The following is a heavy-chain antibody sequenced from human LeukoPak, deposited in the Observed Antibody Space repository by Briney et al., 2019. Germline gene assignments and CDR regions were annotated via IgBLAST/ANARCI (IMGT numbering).Heavy chain of an antibody. D-gene: IGHD3-22*01. Sequence: SETLSLICSVSGGSISSYYWSWIRQPPGRGLEWIGYIYYSGSTNYNPSLKSRVTISVDTSKNQFSLKLSSVTAADTAVYYCARTDSRISDDAFDIWGQGTMVTVSS. CDR3: ARTDSRISDDAFDI. CDR1: GGSISSYY. V-gene: IGHV4-59*01. CDR2: IYYSGST. J-gene: IGHJ3*02.